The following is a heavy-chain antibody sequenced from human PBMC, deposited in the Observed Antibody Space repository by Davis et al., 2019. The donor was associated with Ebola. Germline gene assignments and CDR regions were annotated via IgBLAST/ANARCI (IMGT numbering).Heavy chain of an antibody. J-gene: IGHJ3*02. CDR3: ARAGYYDSSGYFQPPDAFDI. CDR2: ISSSSSYT. D-gene: IGHD3-22*01. V-gene: IGHV3-21*05. Sequence: GESLKISCAASGFTFSSYSMNWVRQAPGKGLEWVSYISSSSSYTNYADSVKGRFTISRDNAKNSLYLQMNSLRAEDTAVYYCARAGYYDSSGYFQPPDAFDIWGQGTMVTVSS. CDR1: GFTFSSYS.